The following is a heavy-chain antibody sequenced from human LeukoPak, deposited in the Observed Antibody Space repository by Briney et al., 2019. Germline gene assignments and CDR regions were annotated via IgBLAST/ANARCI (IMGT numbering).Heavy chain of an antibody. D-gene: IGHD3-16*02. Sequence: SETLSLTCTVSGYSISSGYYWGWIRQPPGKGLEWIGSISYSESTYYNPSLKSRVTISVDTSKNQFSLKLSSVTAADTAVYYCARHVYDYVWGSYRYLSYMDVWGKGTTVTISS. CDR1: GYSISSGYY. CDR2: ISYSEST. J-gene: IGHJ6*03. CDR3: ARHVYDYVWGSYRYLSYMDV. V-gene: IGHV4-38-2*02.